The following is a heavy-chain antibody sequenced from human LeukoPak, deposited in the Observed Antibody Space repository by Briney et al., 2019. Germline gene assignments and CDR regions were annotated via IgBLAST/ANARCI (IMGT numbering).Heavy chain of an antibody. CDR1: GGSISSYY. CDR3: ARGGDGYNCDGVHPPINAFDI. V-gene: IGHV4-59*01. D-gene: IGHD5-24*01. CDR2: IYYSGST. Sequence: SETLSLTCTVSGGSISSYYWSWIRQPPGKGLEWIGYIYYSGSTNYNPSLKSRVTISVDTSKNQFSLKLSSVTAADTAVYYCARGGDGYNCDGVHPPINAFDIWGQGTMVTVSS. J-gene: IGHJ3*02.